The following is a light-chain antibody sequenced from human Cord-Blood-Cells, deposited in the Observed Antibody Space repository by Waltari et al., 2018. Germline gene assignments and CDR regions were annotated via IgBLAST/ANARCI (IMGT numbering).Light chain of an antibody. CDR2: GNS. J-gene: IGLJ3*02. CDR3: QSYDSSLSGSV. V-gene: IGLV1-40*01. CDR1: SSHIGAGYD. Sequence: QSVLTPPPSVSGAPGQRVTISCTGSSSHIGAGYDVHWYHQLPGTAPKLLIYGNSNRPSGVPDRFSGSKSGTSASLAITGLQAEDEADYYCQSYDSSLSGSVFGGGTKLTVL.